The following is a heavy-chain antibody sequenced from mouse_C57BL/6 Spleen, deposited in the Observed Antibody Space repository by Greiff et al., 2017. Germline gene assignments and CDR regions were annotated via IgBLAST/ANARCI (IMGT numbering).Heavy chain of an antibody. J-gene: IGHJ4*01. CDR2: IYPGDGDT. CDR3: ARLGDYDAVYAMDY. CDR1: GYAFSSYW. V-gene: IGHV1-80*01. D-gene: IGHD2-4*01. Sequence: QVQLQQSGAELVKPGASVKISCKASGYAFSSYWMNWVKQRPGKGLEWIGQIYPGDGDTNYNGKFKGKATLTADKSSSTAYMQLSSLTSEDSAVYFCARLGDYDAVYAMDYWGQGTSVTVSS.